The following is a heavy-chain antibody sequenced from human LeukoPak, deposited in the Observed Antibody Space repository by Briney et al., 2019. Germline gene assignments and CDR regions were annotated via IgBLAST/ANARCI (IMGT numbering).Heavy chain of an antibody. J-gene: IGHJ3*02. CDR3: ARGISSGWFNDAFDI. Sequence: PSETLSLTCTVSGGSISSGSYYWSWIRQPAGKGLEWIERIYTSGSTNYNPSLKSRVTISVDTSKNQFSLKLSSVTAADTAVYYCARGISSGWFNDAFDIWGQGTMVTVPS. CDR1: GGSISSGSYY. V-gene: IGHV4-61*02. CDR2: IYTSGST. D-gene: IGHD6-19*01.